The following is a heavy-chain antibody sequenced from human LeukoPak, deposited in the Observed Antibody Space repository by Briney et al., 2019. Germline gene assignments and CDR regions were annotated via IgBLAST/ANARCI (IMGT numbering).Heavy chain of an antibody. V-gene: IGHV4-59*01. CDR3: ARSHSLWTSFDY. CDR2: IYYSGST. J-gene: IGHJ4*02. Sequence: KPSETLSLTCTVSGGSIISYYWSWIRQPPGKGLEWIGYIYYSGSTNYNPSLKSRVTISVDTSKNQFSLKLSSVTAADTAVYYCARSHSLWTSFDYWGQGTLVTVSS. D-gene: IGHD3/OR15-3a*01. CDR1: GGSIISYY.